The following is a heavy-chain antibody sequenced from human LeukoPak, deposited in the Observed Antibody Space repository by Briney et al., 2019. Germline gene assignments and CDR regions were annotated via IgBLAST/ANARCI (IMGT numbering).Heavy chain of an antibody. D-gene: IGHD3-22*01. J-gene: IGHJ4*02. CDR2: INHSGST. CDR3: ARVVPYYYDSSGYNDY. V-gene: IGHV4-34*01. Sequence: SGTLSLTCAVYGGSFSGYYWSWIRQPPGKGLEWIGEINHSGSTNYNPSLKSRVTISVDTSKNQFSLKLSSVTAADTAVYYCARVVPYYYDSSGYNDYWGQGTLVTVSS. CDR1: GGSFSGYY.